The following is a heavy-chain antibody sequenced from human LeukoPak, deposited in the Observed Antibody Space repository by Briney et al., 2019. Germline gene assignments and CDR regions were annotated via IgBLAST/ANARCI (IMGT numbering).Heavy chain of an antibody. V-gene: IGHV3-23*01. Sequence: GGSLRLSCAASGFTFSTYAMSCGRQAPGKGVEWVSAIFRSDGSRYYADSVKGRFTISRDNSKNTLYLQMNSLRGEDTAVYYCAKGGSPSCYSSSGYWGQGTLVTVSS. CDR2: IFRSDGSR. D-gene: IGHD2-2*01. J-gene: IGHJ4*02. CDR1: GFTFSTYA. CDR3: AKGGSPSCYSSSGY.